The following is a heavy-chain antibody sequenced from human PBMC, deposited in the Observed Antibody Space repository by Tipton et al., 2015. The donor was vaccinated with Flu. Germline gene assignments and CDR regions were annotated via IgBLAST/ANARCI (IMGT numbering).Heavy chain of an antibody. CDR2: IYTSGST. D-gene: IGHD3-16*01. CDR1: GGSISSYY. Sequence: TLSLTCTVSGGSISSYYWSWIRQPAGKGLEWIGRIYTSGSTNYNPSLKSRVTMSVDTSKNQFSLKLSSVTAADTAVYYCARDQITFEGGYYYYYMDVWGKGTTVTVSS. V-gene: IGHV4-4*07. CDR3: ARDQITFEGGYYYYYMDV. J-gene: IGHJ6*03.